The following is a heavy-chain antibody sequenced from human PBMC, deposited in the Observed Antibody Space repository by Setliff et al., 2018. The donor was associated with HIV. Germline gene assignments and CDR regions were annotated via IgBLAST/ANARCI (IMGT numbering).Heavy chain of an antibody. Sequence: SETLSLTCTVSGGSVGSGSYYWSWLRQSPGKGLVLIGYIYYSGITTYNPSLKRRVTISIDTSKNQFSLRLHSVTPADTAVYYCVRDLVYYYDNSGSFYVAEYFQHWGQGTLVTVSS. CDR2: IYYSGIT. CDR3: VRDLVYYYDNSGSFYVAEYFQH. V-gene: IGHV4-61*01. D-gene: IGHD3-22*01. J-gene: IGHJ1*01. CDR1: GGSVGSGSYY.